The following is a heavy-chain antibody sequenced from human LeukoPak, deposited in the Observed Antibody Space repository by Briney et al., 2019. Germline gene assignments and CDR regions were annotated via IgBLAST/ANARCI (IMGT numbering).Heavy chain of an antibody. V-gene: IGHV1-2*02. Sequence: ASVKVSCKASEYTFTGYYIHWVRQAPGQGLEWMGWISPKSRGTDHAQKFRGRVTMTRDKPISTVYLELNALRSDDTAVYFCARGASLTYYYDSSGFFSFDYWGQGTLVTVSS. CDR1: EYTFTGYY. J-gene: IGHJ4*02. CDR3: ARGASLTYYYDSSGFFSFDY. D-gene: IGHD3-22*01. CDR2: ISPKSRGT.